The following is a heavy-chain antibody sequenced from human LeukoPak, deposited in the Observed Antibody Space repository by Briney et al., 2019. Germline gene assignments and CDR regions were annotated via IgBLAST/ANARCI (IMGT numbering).Heavy chain of an antibody. CDR1: GFTFSNYA. V-gene: IGHV3-23*01. D-gene: IGHD3-10*01. J-gene: IGHJ4*02. CDR3: AKDLSTVRGVILPFDY. Sequence: GGSLRLSCAASGFTFSNYAMSWVRQAPGKGLEWVSTISDSGGSTYYADSVKGRFTISRDNSKNTLYLQMNSLRAEDTAVYYCAKDLSTVRGVILPFDYWGQGTLVTVSS. CDR2: ISDSGGST.